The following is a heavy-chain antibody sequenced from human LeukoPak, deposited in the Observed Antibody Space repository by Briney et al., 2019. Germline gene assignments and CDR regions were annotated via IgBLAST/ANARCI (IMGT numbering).Heavy chain of an antibody. V-gene: IGHV3-23*01. CDR3: AKDLLQGPIAAAGPFDY. CDR2: ISGSGGST. Sequence: GGSLRLSCAASGFTFSSYAMSWVRQAPGKGLEWVSAISGSGGSTYYADSVKGRFTISRDNSKNTLYLQMNSPRAEDTAVYYCAKDLLQGPIAAAGPFDYWGQGTLVTVSS. J-gene: IGHJ4*02. CDR1: GFTFSSYA. D-gene: IGHD6-13*01.